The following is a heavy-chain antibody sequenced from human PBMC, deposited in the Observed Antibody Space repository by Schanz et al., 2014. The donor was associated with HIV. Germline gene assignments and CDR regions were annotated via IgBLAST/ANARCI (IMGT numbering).Heavy chain of an antibody. CDR3: ARDRISTVGAPHFDL. Sequence: VQLVESGGGVVQPGRSLRLSCAASGFTFDDYVMHWVRQAPGKGLEWVSGISWKSDSIGYADSVKGRFTISRDNAKKSLYLQMNSLRAEDTAVYYCARDRISTVGAPHFDLWGQGTLVTVSS. CDR2: ISWKSDSI. J-gene: IGHJ4*02. V-gene: IGHV3-9*01. D-gene: IGHD1-26*01. CDR1: GFTFDDYV.